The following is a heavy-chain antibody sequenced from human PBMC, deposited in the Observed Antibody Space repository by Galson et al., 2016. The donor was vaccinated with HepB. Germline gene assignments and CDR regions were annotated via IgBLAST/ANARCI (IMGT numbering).Heavy chain of an antibody. CDR1: GYTFTKYD. D-gene: IGHD2-21*01. Sequence: SVKVSCKASGYTFTKYDVNWVRQAPGQGLEWLGWMTPKSGDTGHVKKMRGRVTMSRDTSKNTAYMELTGLTPDATAVYYCARSMCGGDCAHHARDVWGQGTTVTVSS. J-gene: IGHJ6*02. CDR3: ARSMCGGDCAHHARDV. CDR2: MTPKSGDT. V-gene: IGHV1-8*01.